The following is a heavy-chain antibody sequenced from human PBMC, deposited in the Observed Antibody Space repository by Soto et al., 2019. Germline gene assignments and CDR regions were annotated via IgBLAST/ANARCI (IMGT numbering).Heavy chain of an antibody. J-gene: IGHJ4*02. CDR2: ISCSGGST. V-gene: IGHV3-23*01. CDR1: GFTFSSYA. Sequence: GGSLRLSFAASGFTFSSYAMSWVRQAPGKGLEWVSSISCSGGSTYYADSVKVRFTISIDNSNNTLYLQMNSLRAEDTAVYYCAKDWYYYDSSGYGFYXWGQGTLVTVSX. CDR3: AKDWYYYDSSGYGFYX. D-gene: IGHD3-22*01.